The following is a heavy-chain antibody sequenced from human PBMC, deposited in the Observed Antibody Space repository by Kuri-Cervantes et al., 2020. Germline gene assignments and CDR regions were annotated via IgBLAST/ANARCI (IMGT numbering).Heavy chain of an antibody. J-gene: IGHJ5*02. D-gene: IGHD3-3*01. CDR2: IIPIFGTA. V-gene: IGHV1-69*06. Sequence: SVKVSCKASGGTFSSYAISWVRQAPGQGLEWMGGIIPIFGTANYAQKFQGRVTMTEDTSTDTAYMELSSLRSEDTAVYYCATFISSYYDFPGFDPWGQGTLVTVSS. CDR1: GGTFSSYA. CDR3: ATFISSYYDFPGFDP.